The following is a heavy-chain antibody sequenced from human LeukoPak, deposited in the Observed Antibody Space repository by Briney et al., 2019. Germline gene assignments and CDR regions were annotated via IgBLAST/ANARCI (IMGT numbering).Heavy chain of an antibody. CDR3: ARGLQLVLPDY. D-gene: IGHD6-13*01. J-gene: IGHJ4*02. Sequence: ASVKVSCKASGYTFTAYYMYWVRQAPGQGLEWMGRINPNSGGTNYAQKFQGRVTMTRNTSISTAYMELSSLRSEDTAVYYCARGLQLVLPDYWGQGTLVTVSS. CDR1: GYTFTAYY. CDR2: INPNSGGT. V-gene: IGHV1-2*02.